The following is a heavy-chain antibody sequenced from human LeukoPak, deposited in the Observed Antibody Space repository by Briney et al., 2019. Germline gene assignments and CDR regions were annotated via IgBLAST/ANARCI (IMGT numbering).Heavy chain of an antibody. CDR2: ISSGGSTI. Sequence: GGSLRLSCAASGFIFSDYYMSWIRQAPGKGLEWVSYISSGGSTIYYADSVKGRFTISRDNAKNSLYLQMNSLRAEDTAVYYCARDCSSTSCPKGSFAFDVWGQGTMVTVSS. D-gene: IGHD2-2*01. CDR3: ARDCSSTSCPKGSFAFDV. J-gene: IGHJ3*01. V-gene: IGHV3-11*01. CDR1: GFIFSDYY.